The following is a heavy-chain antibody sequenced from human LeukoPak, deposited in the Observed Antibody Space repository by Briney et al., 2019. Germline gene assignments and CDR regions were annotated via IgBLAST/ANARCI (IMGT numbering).Heavy chain of an antibody. J-gene: IGHJ4*02. CDR1: GGTFSSYA. V-gene: IGHV1-69*04. Sequence: SVKVSCKASGGTFSSYAISWVRQAPGQGLEWMGRIIPILGIANYAQKFQGRVTITADKSTSTAYMELSSLRSEDTAVYYCARGLSLDGQGFDYWGQGTLVTVSS. CDR2: IIPILGIA. CDR3: ARGLSLDGQGFDY. D-gene: IGHD1-1*01.